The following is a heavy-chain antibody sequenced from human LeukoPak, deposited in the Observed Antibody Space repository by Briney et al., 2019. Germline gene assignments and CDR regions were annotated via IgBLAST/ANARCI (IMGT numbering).Heavy chain of an antibody. CDR1: GFTFSSYSM. J-gene: IGHJ4*02. Sequence: GSLRLSCAASGFTFSSYSMNWVRQPPGKGLEWIGQFFLSGGPNYRPSLRSRVTISVDRSKSQFSLKMASVTAADTAIYYCVRNGRYCLDYWGQGTLVTVSS. V-gene: IGHV4-4*02. D-gene: IGHD1-14*01. CDR3: VRNGRYCLDY. CDR2: FFLSGGP.